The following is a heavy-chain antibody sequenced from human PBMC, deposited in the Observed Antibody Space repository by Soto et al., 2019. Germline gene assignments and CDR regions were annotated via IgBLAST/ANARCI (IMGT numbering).Heavy chain of an antibody. Sequence: QVQLQESGPGLVKPSETLSLTCTVSGGSISSYYWSWIRQPPGKGLEWMGYIDYSGSTNYNPSLKSRVTISVDTSKNQFSLKLSSVTAADTAVYYCARRVLRFLEWYGDDAFDIWGQGTMVTVSS. CDR2: IDYSGST. V-gene: IGHV4-59*08. D-gene: IGHD3-3*01. CDR3: ARRVLRFLEWYGDDAFDI. J-gene: IGHJ3*02. CDR1: GGSISSYY.